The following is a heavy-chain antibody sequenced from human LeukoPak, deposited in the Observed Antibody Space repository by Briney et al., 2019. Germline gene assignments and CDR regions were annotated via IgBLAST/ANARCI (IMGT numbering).Heavy chain of an antibody. CDR1: GGSISSSSYY. D-gene: IGHD2-2*01. J-gene: IGHJ4*02. CDR2: IYYSGST. V-gene: IGHV4-39*07. Sequence: SETLSLTCTVSGGSISSSSYYWGWIRQPPGKGLEWIGSIYYSGSTYYNPSLKSRATISVDTSKNQFSLKLSSVTAADTAVYYCAGYCSSTSCYPYLARWGQGTLVTVSS. CDR3: AGYCSSTSCYPYLAR.